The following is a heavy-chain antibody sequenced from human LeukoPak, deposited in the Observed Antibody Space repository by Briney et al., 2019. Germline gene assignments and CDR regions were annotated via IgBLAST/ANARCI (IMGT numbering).Heavy chain of an antibody. D-gene: IGHD5-12*01. CDR3: AKDRYTGYGPQYDY. Sequence: GGSLRLSCAASGFTFSSYAMSWVRQAPGKGLEWVSAIGGTGGSTYYADSVKGRFTISRGNSKNTMYLQMNSLRAEDTAVYYCAKDRYTGYGPQYDYWGQGTLVTVSS. J-gene: IGHJ4*02. CDR2: IGGTGGST. CDR1: GFTFSSYA. V-gene: IGHV3-23*01.